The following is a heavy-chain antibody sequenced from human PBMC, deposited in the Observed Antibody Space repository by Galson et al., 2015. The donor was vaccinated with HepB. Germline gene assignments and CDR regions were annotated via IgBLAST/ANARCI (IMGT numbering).Heavy chain of an antibody. Sequence: SVKVSCKASGYTFTSYGISWVRQAPGQGLEWMGWISAYNGNTNYAQKLQGRVTMTTDTSTSTAYMELRSLRSDDTAVYYCARDYDSSGYLNYYYGMDVWGQGTTVTVSS. J-gene: IGHJ6*02. D-gene: IGHD3-22*01. CDR2: ISAYNGNT. CDR3: ARDYDSSGYLNYYYGMDV. V-gene: IGHV1-18*04. CDR1: GYTFTSYG.